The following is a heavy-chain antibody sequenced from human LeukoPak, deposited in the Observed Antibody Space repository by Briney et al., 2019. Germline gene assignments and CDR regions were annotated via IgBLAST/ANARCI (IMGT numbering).Heavy chain of an antibody. Sequence: SETLSLTCTVSGGSISSGGYYWSWIRQRPGKGLEWIGYIYYSGSTYYNPSLKSRVTISVDTSKNQFSLKLSSVTAADTAVYYCARGPSSSWPNYYYYYGMDVWGQGTTVTVSS. J-gene: IGHJ6*02. V-gene: IGHV4-31*03. D-gene: IGHD6-13*01. CDR2: IYYSGST. CDR1: GGSISSGGYY. CDR3: ARGPSSSWPNYYYYYGMDV.